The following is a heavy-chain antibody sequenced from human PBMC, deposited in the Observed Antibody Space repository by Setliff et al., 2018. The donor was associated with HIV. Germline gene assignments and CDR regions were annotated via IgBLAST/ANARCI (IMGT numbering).Heavy chain of an antibody. Sequence: RPGGSLRLSCAASGFTFDDYGMSWVRQAPGKGLEWVSGINWNGGKDTYYADSVKGRFTISRDNSKNTLYLHMNSLRAEDTALYYCAKEWAVAGTGFGDHWGHGTLVTVSS. CDR2: INWNGGKDT. CDR1: GFTFDDYG. J-gene: IGHJ4*01. V-gene: IGHV3-20*04. D-gene: IGHD6-19*01. CDR3: AKEWAVAGTGFGDH.